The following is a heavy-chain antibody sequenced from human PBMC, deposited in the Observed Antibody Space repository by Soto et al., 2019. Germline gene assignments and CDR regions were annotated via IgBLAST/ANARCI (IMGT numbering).Heavy chain of an antibody. J-gene: IGHJ4*02. CDR1: GGSFIGYY. V-gene: IGHV4-34*01. D-gene: IGHD1-7*01. CDR2: INHSGST. Sequence: SETLSLTCAVYGGSFIGYYCIFIRHPPGKGLEWIGEINHSGSTNYNPSLKSRVTISVDTSKNQFSLKLSSVTAADTAVYYCAREVTNWNYIRFDYWGQGTLVTVSS. CDR3: AREVTNWNYIRFDY.